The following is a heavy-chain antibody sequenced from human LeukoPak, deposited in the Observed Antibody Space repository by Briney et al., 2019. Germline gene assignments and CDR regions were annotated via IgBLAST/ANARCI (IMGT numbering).Heavy chain of an antibody. V-gene: IGHV4-39*07. J-gene: IGHJ4*02. Sequence: PSETLSLTCTVSGGSISSSSYYWGWIRQPPGKGLEWIGSIYYSGSTYYNPSLKSRVTISVDTSKNQFSLKLSSVTAADTAVYYCARSIRVAANYFDYWGQGTLVTVSS. CDR1: GGSISSSSYY. CDR3: ARSIRVAANYFDY. CDR2: IYYSGST. D-gene: IGHD6-13*01.